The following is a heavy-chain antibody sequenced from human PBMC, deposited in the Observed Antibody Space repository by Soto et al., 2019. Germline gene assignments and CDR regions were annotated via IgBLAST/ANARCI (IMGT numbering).Heavy chain of an antibody. CDR3: ARVSDTAMVLVNDY. V-gene: IGHV1-18*01. CDR2: ISAYNGNT. D-gene: IGHD5-18*01. Sequence: ASVKVSCKASGYTFSSYGISWVRQAPGQGLEWMGWISAYNGNTNYAQKLQGRVTMTTDTSTSTVYMELSSLRSADTAVYYCARVSDTAMVLVNDYWGQGTLVTVSS. CDR1: GYTFSSYG. J-gene: IGHJ4*02.